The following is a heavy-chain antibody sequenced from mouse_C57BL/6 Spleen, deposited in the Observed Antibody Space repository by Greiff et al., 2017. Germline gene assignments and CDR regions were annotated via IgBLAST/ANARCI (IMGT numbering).Heavy chain of an antibody. CDR3: ASPYYCGSSYGVAAY. CDR1: GYTFTGYG. D-gene: IGHD1-1*01. V-gene: IGHV1-9*01. CDR2: ILPGSGST. J-gene: IGHJ3*01. Sequence: VKLQQSGAELMKPGASVKLSCKATGYTFTGYGIEWVKQRPGHGLEWIGEILPGSGSTNYNEKFKGKATFTADTSSNTAYMQLSSLTTEDSAIYYCASPYYCGSSYGVAAYWGQGTLVTVSA.